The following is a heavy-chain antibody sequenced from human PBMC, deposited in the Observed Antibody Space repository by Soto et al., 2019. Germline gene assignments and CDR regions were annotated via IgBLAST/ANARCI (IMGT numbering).Heavy chain of an antibody. D-gene: IGHD1-26*01. V-gene: IGHV4-59*12. J-gene: IGHJ3*02. CDR2: IYYSGST. CDR3: ARFNSGNYYEAFDI. Sequence: SETLSLTCTVSGGSINSYYWSWIRQTPGKGLEWIGYIYYSGSTSYNPSLKSRVTISVDTSKNQFSLKLSSVTAADTAVYYCARFNSGNYYEAFDIWGQGTMVTVSS. CDR1: GGSINSYY.